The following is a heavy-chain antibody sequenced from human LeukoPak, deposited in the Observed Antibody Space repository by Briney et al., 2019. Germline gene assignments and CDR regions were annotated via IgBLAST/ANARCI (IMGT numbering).Heavy chain of an antibody. Sequence: SETLSLTCTVSGGSISSYYWSWIRQPPGKGLEWIGYIYYSGSTNYNPSLKSRVTISVDTSNNQFSLKLSSVTAADTAVYYCARSDRLGNLGYYIDYWGRGTLVTVSS. J-gene: IGHJ4*02. CDR2: IYYSGST. D-gene: IGHD3-16*01. CDR1: GGSISSYY. V-gene: IGHV4-59*08. CDR3: ARSDRLGNLGYYIDY.